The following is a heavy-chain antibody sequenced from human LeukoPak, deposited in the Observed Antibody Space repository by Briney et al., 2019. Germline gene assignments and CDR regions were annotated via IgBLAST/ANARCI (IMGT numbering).Heavy chain of an antibody. Sequence: PGGSLRLSCAASGLTFSSYWMHWVRQAPGKGLVWVSRINSDGSSTTYADSVKGRFTISRDNAKNTLYLQMNSLRAEDTAVYYCARDARLAAAGQKGYWGQGTLVTVSS. CDR1: GLTFSSYW. V-gene: IGHV3-74*01. CDR3: ARDARLAAAGQKGY. D-gene: IGHD6-13*01. CDR2: INSDGSST. J-gene: IGHJ4*02.